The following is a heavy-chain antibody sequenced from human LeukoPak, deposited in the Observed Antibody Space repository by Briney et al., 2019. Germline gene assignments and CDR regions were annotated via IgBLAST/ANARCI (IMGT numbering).Heavy chain of an antibody. D-gene: IGHD6-6*01. CDR2: IYYSGST. V-gene: IGHV4-31*03. Sequence: PSETLSLTCTVSGGSISSGGYYWSWIRQHPGKGLEWIGYIYYSGSTYYNPSLKSRVTISVDTSKSQFSLKLSSVTAADTAVYYCARDGYSSSASWWYFDLWGRGTLVTVSS. CDR3: ARDGYSSSASWWYFDL. J-gene: IGHJ2*01. CDR1: GGSISSGGYY.